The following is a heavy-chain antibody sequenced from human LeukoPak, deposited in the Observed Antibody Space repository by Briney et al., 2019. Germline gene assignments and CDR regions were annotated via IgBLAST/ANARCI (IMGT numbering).Heavy chain of an antibody. D-gene: IGHD3-9*01. Sequence: PGGSLRLSCAGSGFIFGNHWMNWVRQAPGKGLEWVGTIKRDGSEKYYVDSVKGRFTISRDNARNSLYLQMSSLRVEDTAVYYCAKVPGDAGFYDYWGQGTLVTVSS. J-gene: IGHJ4*02. CDR3: AKVPGDAGFYDY. V-gene: IGHV3-7*01. CDR1: GFIFGNHW. CDR2: IKRDGSEK.